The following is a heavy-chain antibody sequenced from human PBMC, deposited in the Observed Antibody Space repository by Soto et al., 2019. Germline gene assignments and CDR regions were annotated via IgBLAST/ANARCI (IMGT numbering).Heavy chain of an antibody. CDR1: GFTVSSNY. CDR2: IYSGGST. V-gene: IGHV3-53*04. D-gene: IGHD3-3*01. Sequence: GGSLRLSCAASGFTVSSNYMSWVPKPQGRGLKWVSVIYSGGSTYYADSVKGRFTISRHNSKNTLYLQMNSLRAEDTAVCYCARGSYDFWSGYRNYYYYMDVWGKGTTVTVSS. CDR3: ARGSYDFWSGYRNYYYYMDV. J-gene: IGHJ6*03.